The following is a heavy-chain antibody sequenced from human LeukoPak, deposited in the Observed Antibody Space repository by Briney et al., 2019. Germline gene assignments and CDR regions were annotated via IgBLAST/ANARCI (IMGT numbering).Heavy chain of an antibody. V-gene: IGHV3-21*01. CDR3: ARDLSTYYYYMDV. CDR1: GFTFSSYS. J-gene: IGHJ6*03. CDR2: ISSSSIYI. Sequence: PGGSLRLSCAASGFTFSSYSMNWVRQAPGKGLEWVSSISSSSIYIYYADSVKGRFTISRDNAKNSLYLHMNSLRAEDTAVYYCARDLSTYYYYMDVWGKGTTVTVSS.